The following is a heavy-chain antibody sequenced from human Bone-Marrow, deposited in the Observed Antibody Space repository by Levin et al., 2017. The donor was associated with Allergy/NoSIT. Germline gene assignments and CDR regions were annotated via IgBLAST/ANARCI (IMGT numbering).Heavy chain of an antibody. Sequence: GESLKISCAASGLTISNYAMTWVRQAPGKGLEWVSSITTSGDNAYSADSVKGRLTISRDNSNNTVHLQMNSLRAEDTAVYYCAKIVGLIWSGIQGAGYSDVWGRGTLVTVSS. CDR1: GLTISNYA. V-gene: IGHV3-23*01. CDR3: AKIVGLIWSGIQGAGYSDV. J-gene: IGHJ2*01. CDR2: ITTSGDNA. D-gene: IGHD3-3*01.